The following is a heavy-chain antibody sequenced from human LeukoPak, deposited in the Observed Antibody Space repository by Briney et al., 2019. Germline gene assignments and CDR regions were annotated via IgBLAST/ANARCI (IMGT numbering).Heavy chain of an antibody. CDR1: GFTFSSYA. J-gene: IGHJ4*02. CDR2: ISYDGSNK. V-gene: IGHV3-30-3*01. D-gene: IGHD3-10*01. CDR3: ATAYGDDY. Sequence: GRSLRLSCAASGFTFSSYAMHWVRQAPGKGLEWVAVISYDGSNKYYADSVKGRFTISRDNSKNTLYLQMNSLRAEDTAVYYCATAYGDDYWGQGTLVTVSS.